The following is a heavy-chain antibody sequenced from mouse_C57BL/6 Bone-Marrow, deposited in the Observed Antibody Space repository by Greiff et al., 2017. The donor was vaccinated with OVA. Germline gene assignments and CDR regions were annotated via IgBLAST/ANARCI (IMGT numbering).Heavy chain of an antibody. V-gene: IGHV1-55*01. Sequence: QVQLQQPGAGLVKPGASVKMSCKASGYTFTSYWITWVKQRPGQGLEWIGDIYPGSGSTNYNEKFKSKATLTADTSSNTAYIELSSLTSEDSAVYYCARLVRFDYWGQGTLVTVSA. CDR1: GYTFTSYW. D-gene: IGHD2-5*01. CDR3: ARLVRFDY. J-gene: IGHJ3*01. CDR2: IYPGSGST.